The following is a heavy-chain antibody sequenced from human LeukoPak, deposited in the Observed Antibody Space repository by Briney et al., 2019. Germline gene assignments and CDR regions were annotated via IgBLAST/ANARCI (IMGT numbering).Heavy chain of an antibody. CDR2: ISAYNGNT. V-gene: IGHV1-18*01. Sequence: EASVKVFCKASVYIFTSYGIIWVRQAPGQGLEGMGWISAYNGNTNYAQKLQGRVTMTTDTATSTAYMELRSLRSDDTAVYYCARTAAYYDSSGSDPWGQGTLVTLSS. CDR1: VYIFTSYG. J-gene: IGHJ5*02. CDR3: ARTAAYYDSSGSDP. D-gene: IGHD3-22*01.